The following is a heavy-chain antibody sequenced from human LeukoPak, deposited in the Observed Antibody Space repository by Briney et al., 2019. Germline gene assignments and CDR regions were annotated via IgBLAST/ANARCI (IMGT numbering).Heavy chain of an antibody. J-gene: IGHJ4*02. V-gene: IGHV3-9*03. Sequence: PGRSLRLSCAASGFTFDDYAMHWVRQAPGKGLEWVSGISWNSGSIGYADSVKGRFTISRDNAKNSLYLQMNSLRAEDMALYYCAKDSRRYCSSTSCYGSYFDYWGQGTLVPVSS. CDR3: AKDSRRYCSSTSCYGSYFDY. CDR2: ISWNSGSI. D-gene: IGHD2-2*01. CDR1: GFTFDDYA.